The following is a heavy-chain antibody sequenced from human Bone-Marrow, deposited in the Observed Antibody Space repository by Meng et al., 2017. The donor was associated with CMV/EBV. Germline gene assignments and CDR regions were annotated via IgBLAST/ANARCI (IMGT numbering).Heavy chain of an antibody. CDR1: GYTFTSYY. CDR3: ARDVEQLLSGGYSSSAFDY. D-gene: IGHD6-13*01. Sequence: SVKVSCKASGYTFTSYYMHWVRQAPGQGLEWMGRIIPILGIANYAQKFQGRVTITADKSTSTAYMELSSLRSEDTAVYYCARDVEQLLSGGYSSSAFDYWGQGTLVTVSS. CDR2: IIPILGIA. J-gene: IGHJ4*02. V-gene: IGHV1-69*04.